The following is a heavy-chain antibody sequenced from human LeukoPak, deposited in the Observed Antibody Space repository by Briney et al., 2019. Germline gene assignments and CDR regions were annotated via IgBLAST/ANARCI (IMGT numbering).Heavy chain of an antibody. Sequence: SETLSLTCTVFGGSISSYYWSWIRQPPGKGLEWMGYIYYSGSTNYNPSLKSRVTISVDTSKKQFSLKLSSVTAADTAVYYCARNSGWYGTYFDCWGQGTLVTVSS. D-gene: IGHD6-19*01. CDR3: ARNSGWYGTYFDC. V-gene: IGHV4-59*01. J-gene: IGHJ4*02. CDR2: IYYSGST. CDR1: GGSISSYY.